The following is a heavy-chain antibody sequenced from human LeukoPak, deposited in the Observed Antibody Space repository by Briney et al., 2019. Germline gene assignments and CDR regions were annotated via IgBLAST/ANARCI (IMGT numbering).Heavy chain of an antibody. V-gene: IGHV3-49*04. CDR2: IRSKAYGGTT. J-gene: IGHJ4*02. CDR1: GFTFCDYA. CDR3: TRALGYDFWDLMY. D-gene: IGHD3-3*01. Sequence: GSLRLSCTASGFTFCDYAMSWVRQAPGKGLEWVVFIRSKAYGGTTEYASSVKGRFTNSRDDSKSIAYLQMNSLKTDDTAVYYCTRALGYDFWDLMYWGQGTLVTVSS.